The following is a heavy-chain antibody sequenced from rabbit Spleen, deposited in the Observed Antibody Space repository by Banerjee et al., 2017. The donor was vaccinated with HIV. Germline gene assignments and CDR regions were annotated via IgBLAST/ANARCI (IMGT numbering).Heavy chain of an antibody. Sequence: QEQLVESGGGLVQPGGSLKLSCKASGFDFSNYGVTWVRQAPGKGLEWIGYIDPIFGRTYYASWVNGRFTISSHNAQNTLYLQLNSLTAADTATYFCVRDLGYDDYSEKGYFNLWGQGNPGHRL. V-gene: IGHV1S47*01. J-gene: IGHJ4*01. CDR2: IDPIFGRT. D-gene: IGHD2-1*01. CDR3: VRDLGYDDYSEKGYFNL. CDR1: GFDFSNYG.